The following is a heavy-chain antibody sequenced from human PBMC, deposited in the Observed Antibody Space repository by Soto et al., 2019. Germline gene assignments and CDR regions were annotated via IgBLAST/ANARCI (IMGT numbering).Heavy chain of an antibody. V-gene: IGHV1-69*13. CDR1: GYTFTSYG. CDR2: IIPIFGTA. D-gene: IGHD3-3*01. CDR3: ARALGYYDFWSGYPFDY. J-gene: IGHJ4*02. Sequence: QVPLVQSGAEVKNSGASVKVSCKASGYTFTSYGFSWVRQAPGQGLEWMGGIIPIFGTANYAQKFQGRVTITADESTSTAYMELSSLRSEDTAVYYCARALGYYDFWSGYPFDYWGQGTLVTVSS.